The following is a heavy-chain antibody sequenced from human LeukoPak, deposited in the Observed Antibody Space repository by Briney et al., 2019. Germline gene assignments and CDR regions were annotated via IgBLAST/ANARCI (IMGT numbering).Heavy chain of an antibody. V-gene: IGHV3-21*01. Sequence: GGSLRLSCAASGFTFSNFNMNWVRQAPGKGLEWVSSISSSGNYIYYADSVKGRFTISRDNAKNSLYLQMNSLRAEDTAVYYCARAFRENYWGEPFDIWGQGTMVSVSS. CDR3: ARAFRENYWGEPFDI. CDR1: GFTFSNFN. D-gene: IGHD7-27*01. J-gene: IGHJ3*02. CDR2: ISSSGNYI.